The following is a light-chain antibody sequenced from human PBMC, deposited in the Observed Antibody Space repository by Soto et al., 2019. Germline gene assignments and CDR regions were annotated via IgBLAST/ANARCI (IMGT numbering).Light chain of an antibody. CDR2: ATS. V-gene: IGKV1-27*01. CDR1: QGIAPY. Sequence: DVQMTQAPSSLSAFVGDRVTITCLASQGIAPYLAWFQQKPGNVPKLLSYATSTLQAGVPSRFSGSGSGTDFTLNISSLQPEDVATYYCQKYKSAPLTFGGGTKVEIK. J-gene: IGKJ4*01. CDR3: QKYKSAPLT.